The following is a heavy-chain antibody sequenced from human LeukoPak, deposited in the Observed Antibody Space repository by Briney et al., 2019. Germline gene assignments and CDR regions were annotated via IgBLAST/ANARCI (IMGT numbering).Heavy chain of an antibody. Sequence: GRSLRLSCAASGFTFSSYGMHWVRQAPGKGLEWVAVIWNDGNNKHYADSVKDRFTISRDNSKNTLYLQMNSLRAEDTAVYYCAREGYCSVGSYYTEYWGQGTLVTVSS. J-gene: IGHJ4*02. V-gene: IGHV3-33*01. D-gene: IGHD2-15*01. CDR2: IWNDGNNK. CDR3: AREGYCSVGSYYTEY. CDR1: GFTFSSYG.